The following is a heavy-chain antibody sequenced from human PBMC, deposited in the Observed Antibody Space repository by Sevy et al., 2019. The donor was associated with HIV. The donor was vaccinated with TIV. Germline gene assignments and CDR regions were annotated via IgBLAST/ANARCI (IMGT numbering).Heavy chain of an antibody. J-gene: IGHJ4*02. V-gene: IGHV3-48*03. CDR2: ISSGGTTI. CDR3: ARDGAHSSSYYFDY. D-gene: IGHD6-13*01. Sequence: GGSLRLSCAASGFTFSSSEMNWVRQSPGNGLEWLSYISSGGTTIHYADSVKGRFTISRDNAKNSLYLQMNSLGAEDTAVYYCARDGAHSSSYYFDYSGQGTMVTVSS. CDR1: GFTFSSSE.